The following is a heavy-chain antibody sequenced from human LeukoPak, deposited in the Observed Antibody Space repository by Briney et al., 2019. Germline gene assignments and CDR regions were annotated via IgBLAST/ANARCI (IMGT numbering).Heavy chain of an antibody. J-gene: IGHJ4*02. D-gene: IGHD3-22*01. V-gene: IGHV4-61*01. CDR2: IYYSGST. CDR1: GGSISSSSYY. CDR3: ARGIGSRADY. Sequence: SETLSLTCTVSGGSISSSSYYWSWIRQPPGKGLEWIGYIYYSGSTNYNPSLKSRVTISVDTSKNQFSLKLSSVTAADTAVYYCARGIGSRADYWGQGTLVTVSS.